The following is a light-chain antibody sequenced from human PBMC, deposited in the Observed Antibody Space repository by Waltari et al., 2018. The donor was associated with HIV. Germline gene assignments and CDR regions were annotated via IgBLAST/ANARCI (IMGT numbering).Light chain of an antibody. J-gene: IGLJ2*01. CDR1: SNDVGGYNY. CDR2: DVT. Sequence: QSALTQPSSLSGSPGQSITISCTGTSNDVGGYNYVSWYQQHPGKAPKLMIYDVTTRPSGVSDRFSGPNSGNTASLTISGLQAEDEAVYYCSSYTKTLYVIFGGWTKLTVL. V-gene: IGLV2-14*03. CDR3: SSYTKTLYVI.